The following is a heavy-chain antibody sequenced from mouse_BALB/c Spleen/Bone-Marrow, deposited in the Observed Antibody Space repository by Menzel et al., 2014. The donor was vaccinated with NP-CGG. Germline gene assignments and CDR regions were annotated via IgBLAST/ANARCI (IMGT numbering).Heavy chain of an antibody. V-gene: IGHV5-9-2*01. CDR1: GFTFXNYG. CDR2: ISGGGSYT. J-gene: IGHJ3*01. Sequence: EVKLVESGGGLVKSGGSLKLSCAASGFTFXNYGMSWVRQTPEKRLEWVATISGGGSYTFYPDSVKGRFTISRDNAKNDLYLQLSSLRSEDTALYYCARHAYYDQTEVSFVYWGQGTLVTVSA. CDR3: ARHAYYDQTEVSFVY. D-gene: IGHD2-4*01.